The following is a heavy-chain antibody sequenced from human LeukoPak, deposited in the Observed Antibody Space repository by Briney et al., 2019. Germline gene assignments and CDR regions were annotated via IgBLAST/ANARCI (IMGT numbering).Heavy chain of an antibody. D-gene: IGHD3-22*01. CDR2: MNPNSGNT. CDR3: ARGLRFLYYYDSSGYYPLDY. CDR1: GYTFTSYD. Sequence: ASVKVSCKASGYTFTSYDINWVRQATGQGLEWMGWMNPNSGNTGYAQKFQGRVTTTRNTSISTAYMELSSLRSEDTAVYYCARGLRFLYYYDSSGYYPLDYWGQGTLVTVSS. V-gene: IGHV1-8*01. J-gene: IGHJ4*02.